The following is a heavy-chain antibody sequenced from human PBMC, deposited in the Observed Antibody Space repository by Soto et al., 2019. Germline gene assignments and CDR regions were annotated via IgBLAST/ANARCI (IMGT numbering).Heavy chain of an antibody. CDR3: AKVPDRGAAGTLSPLFDY. CDR1: GFTFSSYA. Sequence: GGSLRLSCAASGFTFSSYAMSWVRQAPGKGLEWVSAISGSGGSTYYADSVKGRFTISRDNSKNTLYLQMNSLRAEDTAVYYCAKVPDRGAAGTLSPLFDYWGQGTLVTVSS. CDR2: ISGSGGST. J-gene: IGHJ4*02. V-gene: IGHV3-23*01. D-gene: IGHD6-13*01.